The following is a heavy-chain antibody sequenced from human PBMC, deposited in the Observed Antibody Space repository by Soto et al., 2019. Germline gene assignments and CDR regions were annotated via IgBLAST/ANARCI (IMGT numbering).Heavy chain of an antibody. J-gene: IGHJ2*01. V-gene: IGHV1-69*04. CDR2: IIPELGMT. CDR3: ARDPSLISTDSWYFDV. CDR1: GESFTSYT. Sequence: QVQLVQSGAEVKRPGSSVKVSCEASGESFTSYTLHWVRQAPGQGIEWGGRIIPELGMTNYAQKIQGRVTITADDSTNTAYMELSSLRFDDTDVYYCARDPSLISTDSWYFDVWGRGTLIIVSS. D-gene: IGHD1-1*01.